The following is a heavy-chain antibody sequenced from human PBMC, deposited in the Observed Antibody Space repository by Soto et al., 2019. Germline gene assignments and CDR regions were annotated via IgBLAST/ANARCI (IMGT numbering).Heavy chain of an antibody. CDR3: ARGTRDGYKLDY. D-gene: IGHD5-12*01. J-gene: IGHJ4*02. V-gene: IGHV4-31*03. CDR2: IYYSGST. CDR1: GGSIRDGGYY. Sequence: SLMLCLTYSVSGGSIRDGGYYCGCIRQHPGKGLEWIGYIYYSGSTYYNPSLKSRVTISVDTSKNQFSLKLSSVTAADTAVYYCARGTRDGYKLDYWGQGTLVTVSS.